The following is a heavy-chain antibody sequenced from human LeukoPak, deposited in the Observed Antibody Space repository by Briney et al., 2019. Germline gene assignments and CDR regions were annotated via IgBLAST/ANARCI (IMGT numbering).Heavy chain of an antibody. CDR3: ATDAPSRPDIVVVPALEARYYYYMDV. CDR1: GYTFSDYY. V-gene: IGHV1-69-2*01. Sequence: ASVKVSCKASGYTFSDYYMRWVQQAPGKGLEWMGSVDPEDGETIYAEKFQGRVTITADTSTDTAYMELSSLRSEDTAVYYCATDAPSRPDIVVVPALEARYYYYMDVWGKGTTVTVSS. D-gene: IGHD2-2*01. J-gene: IGHJ6*03. CDR2: VDPEDGET.